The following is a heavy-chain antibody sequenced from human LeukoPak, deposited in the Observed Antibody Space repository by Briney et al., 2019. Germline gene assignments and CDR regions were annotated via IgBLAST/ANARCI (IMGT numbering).Heavy chain of an antibody. CDR2: ISTSSSYI. D-gene: IGHD3/OR15-3a*01. CDR3: ARDGLALSDYFDY. V-gene: IGHV3-21*01. CDR1: GFTFSSYR. J-gene: IGHJ4*02. Sequence: AGGSLRLSCAASGFTFSSYRMNWVRQAPGKGLEWVSSISTSSSYIYYADSMKGRFTISRDNAKNSLYLQMNSLRAEDTAVYYCARDGLALSDYFDYWGQGTLVTISS.